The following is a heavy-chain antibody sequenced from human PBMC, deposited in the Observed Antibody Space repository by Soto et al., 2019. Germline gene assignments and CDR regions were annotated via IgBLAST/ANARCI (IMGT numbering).Heavy chain of an antibody. J-gene: IGHJ4*02. CDR1: GFSLSSPAVG. CDR2: IYWDDDK. D-gene: IGHD6-19*01. V-gene: IGHV2-5*02. CDR3: AHGSGWLSDY. Sequence: QITLKESGPTLVKPTQTLTLTCTFSGFSLSSPAVGVNWIRQPPGKALEWLALIYWDDDKQYSPSLRSRLTITKDTSKNQVVLTTTNTDTVDTATYYCAHGSGWLSDYWGQGTLVTVSS.